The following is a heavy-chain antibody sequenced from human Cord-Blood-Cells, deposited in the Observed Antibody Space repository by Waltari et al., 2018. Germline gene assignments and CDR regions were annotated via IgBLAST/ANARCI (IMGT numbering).Heavy chain of an antibody. J-gene: IGHJ3*02. V-gene: IGHV3-74*01. CDR2: INSDGSST. D-gene: IGHD2-15*01. Sequence: EVQLVESGGGLVQPGGSLRLSCAASGFTFSSYWMHWVRQAPGQGLVLVSRINSDGSSTSYADSVKGRFNISRDNAKNTLYLQMNSLRAEDTAVYYCASLRRAANDAFDIWGQGTMVTVSS. CDR3: ASLRRAANDAFDI. CDR1: GFTFSSYW.